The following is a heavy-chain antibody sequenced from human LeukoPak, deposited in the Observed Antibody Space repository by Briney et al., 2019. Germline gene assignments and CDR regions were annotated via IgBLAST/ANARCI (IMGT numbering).Heavy chain of an antibody. V-gene: IGHV1-69*05. CDR3: ARAVAPKYCSSTSCYVSYLDY. D-gene: IGHD2-2*01. J-gene: IGHJ4*02. CDR2: IIPIFGTA. Sequence: ASVKVSCKASGGTFSSYAISWVRQAPGQGLEWIGGIIPIFGTANYAQKFQGRVTITTDESTSTAYMELSSLRSEDTAVYYCARAVAPKYCSSTSCYVSYLDYWGQGTLVTVSS. CDR1: GGTFSSYA.